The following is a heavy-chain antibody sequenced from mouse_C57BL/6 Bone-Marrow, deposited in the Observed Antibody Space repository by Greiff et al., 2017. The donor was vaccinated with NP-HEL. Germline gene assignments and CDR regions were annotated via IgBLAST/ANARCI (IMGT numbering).Heavy chain of an antibody. CDR3: ARSVYDYDGEVFDY. CDR1: GYTFTNYW. J-gene: IGHJ2*01. D-gene: IGHD2-4*01. V-gene: IGHV1-63*01. CDR2: IYPGGGYT. Sequence: VKLMESGAELVRPGTSVKMSCKASGYTFTNYWIGWAKQRPGHGLEWIGDIYPGGGYTNYNEKFKGKATLTADKSSSTAYMQFSSLTSEDSAIYYCARSVYDYDGEVFDYWGQGTTLTVSS.